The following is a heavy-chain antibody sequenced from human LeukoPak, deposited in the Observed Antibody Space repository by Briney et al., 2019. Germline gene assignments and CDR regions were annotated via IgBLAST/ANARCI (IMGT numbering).Heavy chain of an antibody. V-gene: IGHV3-48*03. CDR1: GFIFSSYE. CDR2: IGSSGSTL. J-gene: IGHJ4*02. CDR3: ARDPPGYRIRYIDY. D-gene: IGHD1-14*01. Sequence: GGPLRLSCAASGFIFSSYEMNWVRQAPGKGLEWVSYIGSSGSTLYYADSVKGRFTISRDNAESSLYLQMNSLRAEDTAVYYCARDPPGYRIRYIDYWGQGTLVTVSS.